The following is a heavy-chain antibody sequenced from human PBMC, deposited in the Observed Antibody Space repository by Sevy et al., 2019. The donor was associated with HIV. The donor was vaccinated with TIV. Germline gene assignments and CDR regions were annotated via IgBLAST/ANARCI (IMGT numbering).Heavy chain of an antibody. V-gene: IGHV1-69*13. CDR2: IIPILGTV. CDR3: LRGGGNCWYYFDY. Sequence: ASVKVSCKASGGTFSSYGISWVRQAPGQGLEWMGGIIPILGTVNYVQKFQGRVTITADESTKTAYMEMSSLRSEDTAVYYCLRGGGNCWYYFDYRGQETLVTVSS. J-gene: IGHJ4*02. CDR1: GGTFSSYG. D-gene: IGHD2-21*01.